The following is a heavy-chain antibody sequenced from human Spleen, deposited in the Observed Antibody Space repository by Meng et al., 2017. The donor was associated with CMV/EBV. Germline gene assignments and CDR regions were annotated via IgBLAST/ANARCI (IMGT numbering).Heavy chain of an antibody. D-gene: IGHD6-19*01. V-gene: IGHV6-1*01. J-gene: IGHJ4*02. CDR1: GDSVPSNSDA. CDR3: ARGQWLDY. Sequence: SQTLSLTCAISGDSVPSNSDAWNWIRQSPSRGLEWLGSTYYRSKWYNDDAVSVKSRITINPDTSKNQFSLQLNSVTPEDTAVYYCARGQWLDYWGQGTLVTVSS. CDR2: TYYRSKWYN.